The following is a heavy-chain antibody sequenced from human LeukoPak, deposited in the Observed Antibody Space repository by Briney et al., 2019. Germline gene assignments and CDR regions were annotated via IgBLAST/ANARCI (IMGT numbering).Heavy chain of an antibody. J-gene: IGHJ4*02. CDR1: GGSISSSSYY. CDR3: AGIAVAGSLDDY. Sequence: KPSETLSLTCTVSGGSISSSSYYWGWIRQPPGKGLEWIGSIYYSGSTYYNPSLKSRATISVDTSKNQFSLKLSSVTAADTAVYYCAGIAVAGSLDDYWGQGTLVTVSS. D-gene: IGHD6-19*01. V-gene: IGHV4-39*01. CDR2: IYYSGST.